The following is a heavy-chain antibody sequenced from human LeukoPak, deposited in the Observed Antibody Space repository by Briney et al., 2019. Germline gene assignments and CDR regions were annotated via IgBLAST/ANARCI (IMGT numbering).Heavy chain of an antibody. J-gene: IGHJ4*02. CDR3: ARFSGSSNFDY. D-gene: IGHD1-26*01. V-gene: IGHV1-2*02. Sequence: ASVKVSCRASGYTFSGYFMHWVRQAPGQGLEWMGWIYPNSGGTKYAQKFQGRVTMTRDTSISTICMELSSLRSDDTAVYYCARFSGSSNFDYWGQGTLVTVPS. CDR2: IYPNSGGT. CDR1: GYTFSGYF.